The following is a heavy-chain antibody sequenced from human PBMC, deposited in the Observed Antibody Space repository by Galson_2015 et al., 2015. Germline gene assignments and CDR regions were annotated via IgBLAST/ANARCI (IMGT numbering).Heavy chain of an antibody. CDR2: LTKTDTA. V-gene: IGHV3-53*01. Sequence: SLRLSCAASGFTASSNYMAWFRQAPGKGLEWVSCLTKTDTAYYVDSVRDRFTISRDNSKNTVYLQMDYLTVDDTAVYYCARGRGFIFASWGQRALVTVSS. CDR3: ARGRGFIFAS. D-gene: IGHD3-10*01. J-gene: IGHJ4*02. CDR1: GFTASSNY.